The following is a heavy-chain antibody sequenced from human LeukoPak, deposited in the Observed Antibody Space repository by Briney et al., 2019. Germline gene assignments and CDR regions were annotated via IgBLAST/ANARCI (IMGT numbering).Heavy chain of an antibody. CDR1: GGSISSSSYY. V-gene: IGHV4-30-4*01. Sequence: SETLSLTCTVSGGSISSSSYYWGWIRQPPGKGLEWIGYIYYSGSTYYNPSLKSRVTISVDTSKNQFSLKLSSVTAADTAVYYCARDRGGYLDYWGQGTLVTVSS. D-gene: IGHD3-16*01. J-gene: IGHJ4*02. CDR2: IYYSGST. CDR3: ARDRGGYLDY.